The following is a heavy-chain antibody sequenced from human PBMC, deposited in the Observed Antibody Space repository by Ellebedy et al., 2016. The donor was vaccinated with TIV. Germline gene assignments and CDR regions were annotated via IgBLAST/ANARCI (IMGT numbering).Heavy chain of an antibody. V-gene: IGHV3-11*01. CDR1: GFTFSDYY. J-gene: IGHJ4*02. CDR3: ARVLGYGGSRFYFDY. CDR2: ISDSATTI. D-gene: IGHD5-12*01. Sequence: GESLKISCAASGFTFSDYYMNWVRQASGKGLEWIAYISDSATTIKYADSVKGRFTVSRDNAKNSLFLQMNSLRADDTAIYYCARVLGYGGSRFYFDYWGQGSLVTVSS.